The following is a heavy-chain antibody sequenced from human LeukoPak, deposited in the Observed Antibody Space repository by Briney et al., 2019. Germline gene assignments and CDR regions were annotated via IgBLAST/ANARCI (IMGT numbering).Heavy chain of an antibody. V-gene: IGHV4-34*01. J-gene: IGHJ4*02. CDR2: INHSGST. D-gene: IGHD4-23*01. CDR3: ARVSSAVVAPFDY. Sequence: SETLSLTCAVYGGSFSGYYWSWIRQPPGKGLEWIGEINHSGSTNYNPSLKSRVTLSVDTSKNQFSLKLSSVTAADTAVYYCARVSSAVVAPFDYWGQGTLVTVSS. CDR1: GGSFSGYY.